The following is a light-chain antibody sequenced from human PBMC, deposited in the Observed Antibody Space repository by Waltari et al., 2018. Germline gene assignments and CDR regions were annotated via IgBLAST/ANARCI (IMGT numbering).Light chain of an antibody. V-gene: IGKV3-20*01. CDR2: GAS. Sequence: EIVLTQSPGTLSLSLGERATLSCRTIQSISSTYLAWYQHSPGQAPRLLISGASRRATGIPDRFSGSGSGTDFTLTISRLEPEDFAVYYCQQYSGSPITFGQGTRLEIK. CDR1: QSISSTY. CDR3: QQYSGSPIT. J-gene: IGKJ5*01.